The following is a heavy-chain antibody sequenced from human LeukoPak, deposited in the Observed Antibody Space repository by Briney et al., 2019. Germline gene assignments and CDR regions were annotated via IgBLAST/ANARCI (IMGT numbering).Heavy chain of an antibody. D-gene: IGHD3-9*01. CDR3: AKDGPYYDIGTGYFEAGNYFDY. CDR2: ITRGGRNT. Sequence: HAGGSLRLSCAASGFTFSLYDIHWVRQAPGKGLEWVSTITRGGRNTYYADSVKGRFTISRDSFKNTLHLQMNNLRAEDTAEYFCAKDGPYYDIGTGYFEAGNYFDYWGQGTLVTVSS. J-gene: IGHJ4*02. CDR1: GFTFSLYD. V-gene: IGHV3-23*01.